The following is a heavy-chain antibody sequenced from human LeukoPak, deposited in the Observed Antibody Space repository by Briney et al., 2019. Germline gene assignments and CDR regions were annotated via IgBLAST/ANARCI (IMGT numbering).Heavy chain of an antibody. J-gene: IGHJ3*02. CDR2: INPSGGST. CDR1: GYTFFSHD. Sequence: ASVKVSCKASGYTFFSHDINWVRQATGQGLEWMGIINPSGGSTSYAQKFQGRVTMTRDTSTSTVYMELSSLRSEDTAVYYCARVGLVVSDAFDIWGQGTMVTVSS. D-gene: IGHD3-22*01. V-gene: IGHV1-46*01. CDR3: ARVGLVVSDAFDI.